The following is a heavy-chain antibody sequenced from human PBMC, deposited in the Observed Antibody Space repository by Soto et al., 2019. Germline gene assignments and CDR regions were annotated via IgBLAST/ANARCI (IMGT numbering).Heavy chain of an antibody. CDR2: ISGSGGST. CDR1: GFTFSSYA. CDR3: AKDIRFLEWFDP. V-gene: IGHV3-23*01. Sequence: GGSLRLSCAASGFTFSSYAMSWVRQAPGKGLEWVSAISGSGGSTYYADSVKGRFTISRDNSKNTLYLQMNSLRAEDTAVYYRAKDIRFLEWFDPWGQGTLVTVSS. D-gene: IGHD3-3*01. J-gene: IGHJ5*02.